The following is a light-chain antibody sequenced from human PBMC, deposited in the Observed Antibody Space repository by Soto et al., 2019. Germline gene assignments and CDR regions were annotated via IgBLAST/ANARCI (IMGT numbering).Light chain of an antibody. CDR3: QQHGSSPFT. CDR2: GAS. V-gene: IGKV3-20*01. CDR1: QSVSSSY. J-gene: IGKJ3*01. Sequence: EIVFTQSPGTLSLSPGERATLSCRASQSVSSSYLAWYQQKPGQAPRLLIYGASSRATGIPDRFSGSGSGTDFTLTISRLEPEDFAVYYCQQHGSSPFTFGPGTKVDIK.